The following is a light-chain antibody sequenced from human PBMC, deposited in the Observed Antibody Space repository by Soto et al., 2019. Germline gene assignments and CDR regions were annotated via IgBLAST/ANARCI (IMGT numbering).Light chain of an antibody. J-gene: IGLJ1*01. CDR2: EGS. CDR3: CSYAGSSTYV. V-gene: IGLV2-23*01. Sequence: QSAVTQRASVYGSPRQSLTISCTGTSSDVGSYNLVSWYQQHPGKAPKLMIYEGSKRPSGVSNRFSGSKSGNTASLTISGLQAEDEADYYCCSYAGSSTYVFGTGTKVTVL. CDR1: SSDVGSYNL.